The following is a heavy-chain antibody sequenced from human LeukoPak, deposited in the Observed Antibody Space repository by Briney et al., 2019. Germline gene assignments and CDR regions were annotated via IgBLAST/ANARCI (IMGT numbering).Heavy chain of an antibody. D-gene: IGHD2-15*01. Sequence: PGRSLTLSCAASGFVLSNHDMHWVRQARGRGLEWVTMIRYDESNKYYADFVKGRFTISRDISKNTPYLQMNSLRVEDTAVYYCARDPRNVGLAPWGQGTLVTVSS. CDR3: ARDPRNVGLAP. J-gene: IGHJ5*02. CDR2: IRYDESNK. V-gene: IGHV3-33*01. CDR1: GFVLSNHD.